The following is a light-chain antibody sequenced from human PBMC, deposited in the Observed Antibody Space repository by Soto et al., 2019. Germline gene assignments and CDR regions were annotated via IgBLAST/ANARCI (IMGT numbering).Light chain of an antibody. CDR3: AAWDDNLNGYV. CDR2: RDN. CDR1: RSNVGRNV. Sequence: QTVVTQPPSASGTPGQRGTISCSGSRSNVGRNVVNWYQQLPGTAPKLLIYRDNQRPSGVPDRFSGSKSGTSASLAISGLQSEDEAEYDCAAWDDNLNGYVFGTGTKVTVL. J-gene: IGLJ1*01. V-gene: IGLV1-44*01.